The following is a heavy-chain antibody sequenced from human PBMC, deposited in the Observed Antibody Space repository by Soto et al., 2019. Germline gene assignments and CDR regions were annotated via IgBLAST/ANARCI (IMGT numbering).Heavy chain of an antibody. V-gene: IGHV1-2*02. Sequence: QVQLVQSGAEVKKPGASVKVSCKASGYTFSGYYIHWVRQAPVQGPEWVGWINPNNGDTNYAQKYQGRVTMTRDTSITTVYMELNSLRSDDTAVYYCARGRSVAGKKFDYWGQGTLVTVS. D-gene: IGHD6-19*01. CDR1: GYTFSGYY. CDR3: ARGRSVAGKKFDY. J-gene: IGHJ4*02. CDR2: INPNNGDT.